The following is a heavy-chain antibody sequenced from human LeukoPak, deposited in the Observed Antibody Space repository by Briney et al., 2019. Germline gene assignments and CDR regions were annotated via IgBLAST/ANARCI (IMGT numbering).Heavy chain of an antibody. CDR3: ARVTSSRGAIDI. Sequence: GGSLRLSCAASGFIVSSNYMYWVRQAPGKGLVWVSRINSDGGSTTYAESVKGRFTISRDNAKNTLSLQMNSLRAEDTAVYYCARVTSSRGAIDIWGQGTMVTVSS. V-gene: IGHV3-74*01. D-gene: IGHD6-13*01. CDR1: GFIVSSNY. J-gene: IGHJ3*02. CDR2: INSDGGST.